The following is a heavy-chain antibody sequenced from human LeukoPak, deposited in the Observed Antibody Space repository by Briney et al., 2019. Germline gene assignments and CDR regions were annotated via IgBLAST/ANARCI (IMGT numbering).Heavy chain of an antibody. D-gene: IGHD2-2*01. CDR2: ISWNSGSI. Sequence: PGRSLRLSCAASGFTFDDYAMHWVRQAPGKGLEWVSGISWNSGSIGYADSVKGRSTISRDNAKNSLYLQMNSLRAEDTALYYCAREVVPAARANWFDPWGQGTLVTVSS. J-gene: IGHJ5*02. CDR3: AREVVPAARANWFDP. CDR1: GFTFDDYA. V-gene: IGHV3-9*01.